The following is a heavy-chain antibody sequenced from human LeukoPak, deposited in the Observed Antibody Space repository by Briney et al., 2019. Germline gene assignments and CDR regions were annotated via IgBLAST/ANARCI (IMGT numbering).Heavy chain of an antibody. CDR2: IKQDGNEK. Sequence: GGSLRLSCAASGFTSSNAWMSWVRQAPGKGLEWVANIKQDGNEKYYADSVKGRFTISRDNGKNSLDLQMNSLRADDTAFYYCARDTLGEGEDANYAVYYFDYWGQGTVVTVSS. J-gene: IGHJ4*02. CDR3: ARDTLGEGEDANYAVYYFDY. CDR1: GFTSSNAW. V-gene: IGHV3-7*01. D-gene: IGHD4/OR15-4a*01.